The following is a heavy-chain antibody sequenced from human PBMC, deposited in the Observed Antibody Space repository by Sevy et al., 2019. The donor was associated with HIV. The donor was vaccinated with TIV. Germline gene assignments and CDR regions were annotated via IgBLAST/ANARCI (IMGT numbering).Heavy chain of an antibody. D-gene: IGHD2-15*01. CDR1: GFTFDDYG. J-gene: IGHJ6*03. V-gene: IGHV3-43D*04. CDR3: AKAGYWTSSRCFGAYTNDYYMDA. Sequence: GGSLRLSCAASGFTFDDYGIHWVRQPPGKGLEWVSLISWDGSRTHYVDSVKGRFTISRDNSKNSVYLQMNSLRPEDTALYYCAKAGYWTSSRCFGAYTNDYYMDAWGKGTTVTVSS. CDR2: ISWDGSRT.